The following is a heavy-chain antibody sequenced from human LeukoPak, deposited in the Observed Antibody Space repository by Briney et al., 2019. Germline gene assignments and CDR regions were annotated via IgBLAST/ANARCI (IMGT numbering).Heavy chain of an antibody. Sequence: TSETLSLTCTVSGGSISSYYWSWIRQPPGKGLEWIGYIYYSGSTNYNPSLKSRVTISVDTSKNQFSLKLSSVTAADTAVYYCARQLGTGYFDYWGQGTLVTVSS. CDR2: IYYSGST. CDR3: ARQLGTGYFDY. V-gene: IGHV4-59*01. CDR1: GGSISSYY. J-gene: IGHJ4*02. D-gene: IGHD6-13*01.